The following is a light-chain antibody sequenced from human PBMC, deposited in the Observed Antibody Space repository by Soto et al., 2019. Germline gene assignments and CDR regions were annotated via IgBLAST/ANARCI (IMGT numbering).Light chain of an antibody. CDR2: EVS. J-gene: IGLJ1*01. V-gene: IGLV2-14*01. Sequence: QSALTQPASVSGSPGQSITISCTGTSSDVGGYNYVSWYQQHPGKAPKLMIYEVSNRPSGVSNRFSGSKSGNTASLTISGLQAEDEAEYYGSSYTSSSTPHYVVGTGTKVTVL. CDR3: SSYTSSSTPHYV. CDR1: SSDVGGYNY.